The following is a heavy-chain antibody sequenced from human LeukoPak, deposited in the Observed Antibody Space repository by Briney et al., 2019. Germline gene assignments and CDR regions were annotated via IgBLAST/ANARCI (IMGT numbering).Heavy chain of an antibody. Sequence: GESLKISCQASGYTFTSYWIGWVRQLPGKGLEWMGVVYPGDPDTRYSPPFQGHVTTSVDESISTAYLQWSSLKASDTAMYYCARQHPLFGDDFDIWGQGTMVTVSS. CDR3: ARQHPLFGDDFDI. D-gene: IGHD2-21*01. J-gene: IGHJ3*02. CDR1: GYTFTSYW. CDR2: VYPGDPDT. V-gene: IGHV5-51*01.